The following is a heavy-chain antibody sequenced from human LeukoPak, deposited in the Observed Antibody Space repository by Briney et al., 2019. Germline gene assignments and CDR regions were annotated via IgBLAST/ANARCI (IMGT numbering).Heavy chain of an antibody. CDR2: IRYDGSNK. CDR1: GFTLSSYG. D-gene: IGHD6-13*01. V-gene: IGHV3-30*02. J-gene: IGHJ4*02. CDR3: AKTMAAALDY. Sequence: GGSLRLSCAASGFTLSSYGMHWVRQAPGKGLEWVAFIRYDGSNKYYADSVKGRFTISRDNSKNTLYLQMNSLRAEDTAVYYCAKTMAAALDYWGQGTLVTVSS.